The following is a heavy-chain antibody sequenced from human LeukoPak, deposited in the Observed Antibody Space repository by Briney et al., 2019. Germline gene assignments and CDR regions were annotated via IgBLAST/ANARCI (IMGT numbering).Heavy chain of an antibody. CDR2: INHSGIT. D-gene: IGHD3-10*01. J-gene: IGHJ4*02. CDR1: GWSFSGYY. Sequence: SETLSPTCAVYGWSFSGYYWSGIRQPPGKGLGWSGEINHSGITNYNPSLKCRVPISVDTSKNQFSLKLSSVTAADTAVYYCASRSGWFGELLVDYWGQGALVTVSS. V-gene: IGHV4-34*01. CDR3: ASRSGWFGELLVDY.